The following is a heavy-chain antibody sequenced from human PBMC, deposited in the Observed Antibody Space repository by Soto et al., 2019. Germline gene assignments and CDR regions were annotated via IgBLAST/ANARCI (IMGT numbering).Heavy chain of an antibody. Sequence: EVQLVESGGGLVQPGGSLRLSCAASGFTFSSYSMNWVRQAPGKGLEWVSYISGSSSMIYYADSVKGRFTISRDNAKNSLYLQMNSLRAEDTAVYYCARDLNPRQEMLYALSGYWGQGTLVTVSS. CDR1: GFTFSSYS. CDR2: ISGSSSMI. V-gene: IGHV3-48*01. D-gene: IGHD2-8*01. J-gene: IGHJ4*02. CDR3: ARDLNPRQEMLYALSGY.